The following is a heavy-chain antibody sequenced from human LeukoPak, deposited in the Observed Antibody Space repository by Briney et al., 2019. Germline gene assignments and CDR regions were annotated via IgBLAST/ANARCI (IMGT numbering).Heavy chain of an antibody. J-gene: IGHJ3*02. CDR3: ARMTTVTTGDAFDI. Sequence: PGGSLRLSCAASGSTFSSYWMHWVRQAPGKGLVWVSRINSDGSSTSYADSVKGRFTISRDNAKNTLYLQMNSLRAEDTAVYYCARMTTVTTGDAFDIWGQGTMVTVSS. CDR1: GSTFSSYW. V-gene: IGHV3-74*01. CDR2: INSDGSST. D-gene: IGHD4-11*01.